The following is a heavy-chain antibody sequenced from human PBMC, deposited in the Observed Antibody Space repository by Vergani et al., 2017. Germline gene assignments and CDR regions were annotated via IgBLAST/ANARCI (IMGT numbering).Heavy chain of an antibody. CDR2: IDWDDDK. CDR3: ARSGIAVAGTLSSYGMDV. D-gene: IGHD6-19*01. CDR1: GFSLSTSGMC. V-gene: IGHV2-70*01. Sequence: QVTLRESGPALVKPTQTLTLTCTFSGFSLSTSGMCVSWIRQPPGKALEWLALIDWDDDKYYSTSLKTRLTISKDTSKNQVVLTMTNMDPVDTATYYCARSGIAVAGTLSSYGMDVWGQGTTVTVSS. J-gene: IGHJ6*02.